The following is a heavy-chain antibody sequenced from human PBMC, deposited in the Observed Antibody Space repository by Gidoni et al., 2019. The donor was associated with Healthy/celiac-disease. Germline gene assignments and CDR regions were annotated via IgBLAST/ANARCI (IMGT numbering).Heavy chain of an antibody. Sequence: QVQLVESGGGVVQPGRSLRLSCAVPGFTFSSYGMHWVRQAPGKGLEWVAVISYDGSNKYYADSVKGRFTISRDNSKNTLYLQMNSLRAEDTAVYYCAKDLDRGVIINGYYYYGMDVWGQGTTVTVSS. CDR2: ISYDGSNK. V-gene: IGHV3-30*18. J-gene: IGHJ6*02. D-gene: IGHD3-10*01. CDR1: GFTFSSYG. CDR3: AKDLDRGVIINGYYYYGMDV.